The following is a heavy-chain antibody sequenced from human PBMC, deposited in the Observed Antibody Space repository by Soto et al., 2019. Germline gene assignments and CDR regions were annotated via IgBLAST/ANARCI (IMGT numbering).Heavy chain of an antibody. CDR2: ISYDGSNK. D-gene: IGHD3-22*01. CDR3: AKDQGDSSGYYFGDFDY. J-gene: IGHJ4*02. CDR1: GFTFNTHA. Sequence: LRLSCAASGFTFNTHAMHWVRQAPGKGLEWVALISYDGSNKYYADSVKGRFTISRDNSKNTLYLQMNSLRAEDTAVYYCAKDQGDSSGYYFGDFDYWGQGTLVTVS. V-gene: IGHV3-30-3*01.